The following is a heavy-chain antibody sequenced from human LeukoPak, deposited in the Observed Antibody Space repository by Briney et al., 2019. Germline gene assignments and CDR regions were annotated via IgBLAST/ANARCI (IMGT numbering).Heavy chain of an antibody. CDR2: ISYDGSNK. D-gene: IGHD4-17*01. J-gene: IGHJ6*04. CDR1: GFTFSSYG. Sequence: GGSLRLSCAASGFTFSSYGMHWVRQAPGKGLEWVAVISYDGSNKYYADSVKGRFTISRDNSKNTLYLQMNSLRAEDTAVYYCAKALSYYGDYVGYYYYGMDVWGKGTTVTASS. CDR3: AKALSYYGDYVGYYYYGMDV. V-gene: IGHV3-30*18.